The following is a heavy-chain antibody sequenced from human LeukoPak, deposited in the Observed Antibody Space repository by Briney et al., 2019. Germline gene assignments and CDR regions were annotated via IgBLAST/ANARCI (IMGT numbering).Heavy chain of an antibody. Sequence: SETLSLTCTVSGGSISSSSYYWGWIRQPPGKGLEWIGSIYYIGSTYYNPSLKSRVTISVGTSKNQFSLKLSSVTAADTAAYYCAREERSTTVTSKGYYYYGMDVWGQGTTVTVSS. J-gene: IGHJ6*02. D-gene: IGHD4-17*01. V-gene: IGHV4-39*07. CDR1: GGSISSSSYY. CDR3: AREERSTTVTSKGYYYYGMDV. CDR2: IYYIGST.